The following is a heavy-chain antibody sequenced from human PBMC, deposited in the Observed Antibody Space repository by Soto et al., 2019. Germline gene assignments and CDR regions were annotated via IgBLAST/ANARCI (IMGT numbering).Heavy chain of an antibody. CDR1: GYTFTSYY. D-gene: IGHD3-3*01. CDR3: ARDSLWGKFWSVYQFDY. Sequence: QVQLVQSGAEVKKPGASVKVSCKASGYTFTSYYMHWVRQAPGQGLEWMGIINPSGGSTSYAQKFQGRVNMTRDTSTSTVYMELSSLRSVDTAVYYCARDSLWGKFWSVYQFDYWGQGTLVTVSS. J-gene: IGHJ4*02. V-gene: IGHV1-46*03. CDR2: INPSGGST.